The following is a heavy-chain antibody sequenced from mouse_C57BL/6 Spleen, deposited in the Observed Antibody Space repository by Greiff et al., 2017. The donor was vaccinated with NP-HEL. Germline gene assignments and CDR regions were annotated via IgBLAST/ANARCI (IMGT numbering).Heavy chain of an antibody. CDR2: INPSTGGT. CDR1: GYSFTGYY. Sequence: VQLQQSGPELVKPGASVKISCKASGYSFTGYYMNWVKQSPEKSLEWIGEINPSTGGTTYNQKFKAKATLTVDKSSSTAYMQLKSLTSEDSAVYYCARRRIDDGYYFDYWGQGTTLTVSS. J-gene: IGHJ2*01. D-gene: IGHD2-12*01. V-gene: IGHV1-42*01. CDR3: ARRRIDDGYYFDY.